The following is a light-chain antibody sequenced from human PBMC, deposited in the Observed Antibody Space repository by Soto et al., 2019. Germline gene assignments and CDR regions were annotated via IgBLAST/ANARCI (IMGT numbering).Light chain of an antibody. Sequence: EILLTQSPATLSLSPGERATLSCRASQSVSSSYLAWYQQKPGQAPRLLIYGASSRAIGIPDRFSGSGSGTDFTLTISRLEPEDFAVYYCQQYGSSPATFGQGTKVDIK. CDR2: GAS. V-gene: IGKV3-20*01. CDR1: QSVSSSY. J-gene: IGKJ1*01. CDR3: QQYGSSPAT.